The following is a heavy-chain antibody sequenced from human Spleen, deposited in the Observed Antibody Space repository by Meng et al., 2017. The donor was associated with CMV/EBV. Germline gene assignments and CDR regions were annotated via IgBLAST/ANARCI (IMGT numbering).Heavy chain of an antibody. V-gene: IGHV2-5*02. D-gene: IGHD2-15*01. Sequence: SGFSLTSSGVGVGWIRQPPGKALEWLALIYWDDDKRYSPSLKNRLTITKDTSKNQVVLTMTNVDPGDTATYYCAHRDYCSGGTCTFDYWGQGTLVTVSS. J-gene: IGHJ4*02. CDR3: AHRDYCSGGTCTFDY. CDR1: GFSLTSSGVG. CDR2: IYWDDDK.